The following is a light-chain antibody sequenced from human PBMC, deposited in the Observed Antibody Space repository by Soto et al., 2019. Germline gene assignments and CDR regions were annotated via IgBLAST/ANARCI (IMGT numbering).Light chain of an antibody. CDR1: SSNIGRNS. CDR2: DND. Sequence: QSVLTQTPSLSAAPGQKVTISCSGSSSNIGRNSVSWYQHLPGTAPKLLIYDNDKRPSGIPDRFSGSKSGTSATLGITGLQTGDEADYYCGAWDNSLTVVVFGGGTKLTVL. CDR3: GAWDNSLTVVV. J-gene: IGLJ2*01. V-gene: IGLV1-51*01.